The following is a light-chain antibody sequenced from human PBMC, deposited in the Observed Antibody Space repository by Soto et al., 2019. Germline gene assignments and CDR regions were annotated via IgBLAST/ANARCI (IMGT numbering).Light chain of an antibody. V-gene: IGLV1-40*01. CDR1: SSNIGAGYD. J-gene: IGLJ2*01. CDR2: GNS. Sequence: QSVLTQPPSVSGAPGQRVTISCTGSSSNIGAGYDVHWYQQLPGTAPNLLIYGNSNRPSGVPDRFSDSKSGTSASLAITGLQAEDEADYYCQSYDSSLSGVVFGGGTKLTVL. CDR3: QSYDSSLSGVV.